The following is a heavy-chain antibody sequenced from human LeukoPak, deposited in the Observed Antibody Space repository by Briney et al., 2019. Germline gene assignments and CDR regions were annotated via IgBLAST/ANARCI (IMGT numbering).Heavy chain of an antibody. CDR1: GFTVSTNY. J-gene: IGHJ4*02. CDR2: IYSGDTT. Sequence: GGSLRLSCAASGFTVSTNYMSWVRQAPGKGLEWVSVIYSGDTTFYADSVRGKFTISRDNSKNTLYLQMNSLRAEDTAVYYCASILRSSSGYYFDYWGQETLLTVSS. CDR3: ASILRSSSGYYFDY. V-gene: IGHV3-66*01. D-gene: IGHD2-15*01.